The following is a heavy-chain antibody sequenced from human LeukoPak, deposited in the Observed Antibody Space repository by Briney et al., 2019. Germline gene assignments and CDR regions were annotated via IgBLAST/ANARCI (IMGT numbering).Heavy chain of an antibody. CDR3: ARVVTMVRGVDYYFDY. CDR1: GFTFSSYS. Sequence: GGSLRLSCAASGFTFSSYSMNWVRQAPGKGLEWVSHISSSSSTKYYADSVKGRFTISRDNAKNSLYLQMNSLRAEDTAVYYCARVVTMVRGVDYYFDYWGQGTLVTVSS. J-gene: IGHJ4*02. V-gene: IGHV3-48*01. D-gene: IGHD3-10*01. CDR2: ISSSSSTK.